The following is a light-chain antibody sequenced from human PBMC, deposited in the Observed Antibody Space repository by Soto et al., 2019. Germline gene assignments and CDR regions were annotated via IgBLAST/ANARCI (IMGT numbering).Light chain of an antibody. CDR3: QQYNNWPL. V-gene: IGKV3-15*01. CDR1: QSVSSN. J-gene: IGKJ4*01. Sequence: IVMTQSPAILSVSPGERATLSCRASQSVSSNLAWYQQKPGQAPRLLIYGAPTRATGIPPRFSGSGSGTEFSLTISSLQSEDFAVYYCQQYNNWPLFGGGTKVEIK. CDR2: GAP.